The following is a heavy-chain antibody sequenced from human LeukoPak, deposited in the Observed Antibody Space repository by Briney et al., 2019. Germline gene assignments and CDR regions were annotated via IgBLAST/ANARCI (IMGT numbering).Heavy chain of an antibody. D-gene: IGHD7-27*01. V-gene: IGHV3-23*01. CDR2: ISPRGGGT. Sequence: GSLRLSCAASGFTFSSYGMNWVRQAPGKGLEWLSGISPRGGGTYYADSVKGRFTISRDDSKSTLSLQMNSLRVEDTAVYYCARDLAWGAFDYWGQGTLVSVSS. CDR1: GFTFSSYG. CDR3: ARDLAWGAFDY. J-gene: IGHJ4*02.